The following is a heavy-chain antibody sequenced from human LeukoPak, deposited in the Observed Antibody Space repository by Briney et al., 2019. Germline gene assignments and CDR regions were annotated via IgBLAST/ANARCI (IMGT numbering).Heavy chain of an antibody. CDR3: ARGYRRPDY. Sequence: GGSLRLSCAASGFTFSTYTMNWVRQAPGKGLEWVSSISSSSNNIYYADSVKGRFTISRDNAMNSVYLQMNSLRVEDTAVYYYARGYRRPDYWGQGTLITVSS. D-gene: IGHD1-14*01. J-gene: IGHJ4*02. V-gene: IGHV3-21*01. CDR2: ISSSSNNI. CDR1: GFTFSTYT.